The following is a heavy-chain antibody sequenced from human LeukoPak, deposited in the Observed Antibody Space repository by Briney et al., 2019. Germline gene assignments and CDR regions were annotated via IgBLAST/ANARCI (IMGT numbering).Heavy chain of an antibody. CDR1: GYTLSGYY. V-gene: IGHV1-69*04. Sequence: SVNLSRAASGYTLSGYYMHWVRQAPGQGLEWMGRITPIPGMANDAQKFQGRVTITADSSTSTAYMDVSSLRSEDTAVYYCARAVVVARGLMAYFDYCGQGTLVTVSS. CDR3: ARAVVVARGLMAYFDY. CDR2: ITPIPGMA. J-gene: IGHJ4*02. D-gene: IGHD3-10*01.